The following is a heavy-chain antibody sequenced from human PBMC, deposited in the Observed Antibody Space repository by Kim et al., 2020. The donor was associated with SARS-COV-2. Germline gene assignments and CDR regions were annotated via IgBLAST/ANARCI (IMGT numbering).Heavy chain of an antibody. CDR3: ARDRGIGYFDL. CDR1: GFTFSSYA. Sequence: GGSLRLSCAASGFTFSSYAMHWVRQAPGKGLEWVAVISYDGSNKYYVDSVKGRFTISRDNSKNTLYLQMNSLRAEDTAVYYCARDRGIGYFDLWGRGTLVTVSS. CDR2: ISYDGSNK. D-gene: IGHD1-20*01. J-gene: IGHJ2*01. V-gene: IGHV3-30*04.